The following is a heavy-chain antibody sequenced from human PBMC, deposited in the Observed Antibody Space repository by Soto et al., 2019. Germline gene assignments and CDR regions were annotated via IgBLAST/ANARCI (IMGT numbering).Heavy chain of an antibody. CDR1: GGSISSSSYY. Sequence: SETLSLTCTVSGGSISSSSYYWGWIRQPPGKGLEWIGSIYYSGGTYYNPSLKSRVTISVDTSKNQFSLKLSSVTAADTAVYYCARVTLSGRWFDPWGQGTLVTVSS. J-gene: IGHJ5*02. V-gene: IGHV4-39*01. CDR2: IYYSGGT. CDR3: ARVTLSGRWFDP. D-gene: IGHD2-21*02.